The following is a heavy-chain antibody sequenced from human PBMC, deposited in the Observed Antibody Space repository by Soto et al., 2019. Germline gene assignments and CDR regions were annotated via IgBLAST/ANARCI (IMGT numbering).Heavy chain of an antibody. CDR2: IIPKSGTV. CDR3: ASSYGTSWYGDY. D-gene: IGHD6-13*01. CDR1: GGTFNNYP. V-gene: IGHV1-69*01. J-gene: IGHJ4*02. Sequence: QVQLVQSGAEVKKPGSSVKVSCKASGGTFNNYPVTWVRQDPGQGLEWMGGIIPKSGTVNYAQKFEGRVTIAADEATSTAYMEMSSLRSEDTAVYYCASSYGTSWYGDYWGQGSLVTVSS.